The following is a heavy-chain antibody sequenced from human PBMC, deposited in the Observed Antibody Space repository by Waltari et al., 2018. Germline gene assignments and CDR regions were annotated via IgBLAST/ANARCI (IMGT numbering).Heavy chain of an antibody. Sequence: EVQLLESGGGLVQPGGSLRISCAASGFTFTSYAMSWVRPAPGKGLEWVSAISGSGGSTYYADSVKGRFTISRDNSKNTLYLQMNSLRAEDTAVYYCARGLGATVTTLDYWGQGTLVTVSS. V-gene: IGHV3-23*01. D-gene: IGHD4-17*01. CDR3: ARGLGATVTTLDY. CDR1: GFTFTSYA. CDR2: ISGSGGST. J-gene: IGHJ4*02.